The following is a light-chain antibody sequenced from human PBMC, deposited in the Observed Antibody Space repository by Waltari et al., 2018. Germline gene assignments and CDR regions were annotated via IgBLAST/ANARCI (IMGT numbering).Light chain of an antibody. V-gene: IGLV1-47*01. CDR3: AAWDDSLSGLV. Sequence: QSVLPQPPPASGTPGQKVTIPCNGSSSNIGSNYVYWYQQLPGTAPKLLIFKNNQRPSGVPDRFSDSKSGTSASLAINALRSEDEADYYCAAWDDSLSGLVLGGGTKVTVL. J-gene: IGLJ3*02. CDR2: KNN. CDR1: SSNIGSNY.